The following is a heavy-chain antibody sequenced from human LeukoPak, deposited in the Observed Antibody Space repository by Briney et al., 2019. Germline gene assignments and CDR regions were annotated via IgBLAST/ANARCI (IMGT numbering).Heavy chain of an antibody. D-gene: IGHD6-19*01. Sequence: PGRSLRLSCAASGFTFSSYAMRWVRQAPGKGLEWVAVISYDGSNKYYADSVKGRFTISRDNSKNTLYLQMNSLRAEDTAVYYCARDKTDSSGWYTNGVFDYWGQGTLVTVSS. CDR3: ARDKTDSSGWYTNGVFDY. CDR2: ISYDGSNK. V-gene: IGHV3-30-3*01. CDR1: GFTFSSYA. J-gene: IGHJ4*02.